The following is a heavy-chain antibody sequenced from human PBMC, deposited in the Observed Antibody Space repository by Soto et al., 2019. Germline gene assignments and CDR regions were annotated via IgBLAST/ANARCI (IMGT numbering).Heavy chain of an antibody. J-gene: IGHJ4*02. Sequence: SETLSLTCAVSGASFGTYYWTWIRQPPGTGLEWVGEINHSGSTNYNPSLKSRVTISVGTSKNQFSLKLTSVTAADTAVYYCARDKITGLFDYWGQGTLVTVSS. CDR3: ARDKITGLFDY. CDR2: INHSGST. CDR1: GASFGTYY. D-gene: IGHD2-8*02. V-gene: IGHV4-34*01.